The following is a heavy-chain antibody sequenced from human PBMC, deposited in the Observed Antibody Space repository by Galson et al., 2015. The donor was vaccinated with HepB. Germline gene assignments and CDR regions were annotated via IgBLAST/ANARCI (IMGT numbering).Heavy chain of an antibody. V-gene: IGHV2-70*11. CDR1: GFSLRTSGMC. J-gene: IGHJ6*02. CDR3: ARIGCSGGSSYYYGMDV. CDR2: IDWDDDK. Sequence: PALVKPTQTLTLTCTFSGFSLRTSGMCVSWIRQPPGKALEWLARIDWDDDKYYSTSLKTRLTISKDTSKNQVVLTMTNMDPVDTATYYCARIGCSGGSSYYYGMDVWGQGTTVTVSS. D-gene: IGHD2-15*01.